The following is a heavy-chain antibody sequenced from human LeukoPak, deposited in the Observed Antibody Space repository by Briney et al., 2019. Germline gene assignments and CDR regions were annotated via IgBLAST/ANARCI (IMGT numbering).Heavy chain of an antibody. CDR3: VALGYYSGSGSYYG. V-gene: IGHV1-69*06. J-gene: IGHJ4*02. Sequence: SVKVSCKASGCTFSSYAISWVRQAPGQGLEWMGGIITFLGTANYAQKLQGRVTITADKSTSTAYMELSSVTSDDTAVYYCVALGYYSGSGSYYGWGQGTLVTVSS. CDR1: GCTFSSYA. D-gene: IGHD3-10*01. CDR2: IITFLGTA.